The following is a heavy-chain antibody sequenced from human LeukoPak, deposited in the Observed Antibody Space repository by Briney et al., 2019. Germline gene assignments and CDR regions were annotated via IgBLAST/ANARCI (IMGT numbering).Heavy chain of an antibody. J-gene: IGHJ4*02. CDR3: ARSARYYYDSSGYYPYYFDY. D-gene: IGHD3-22*01. V-gene: IGHV4-59*11. CDR2: IYYSGST. CDR1: GGSISSHY. Sequence: SETLSLTCIVSGGSISSHYWSWIRQPPGKGLEWIGYIYYSGSTNYNPSLKSRVTISVDTSKNQFSLKLSSVTAADTAVYYCARSARYYYDSSGYYPYYFDYWGQGTLVTVSS.